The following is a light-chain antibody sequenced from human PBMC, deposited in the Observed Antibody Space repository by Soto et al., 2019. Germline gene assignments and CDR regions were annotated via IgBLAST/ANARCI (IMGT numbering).Light chain of an antibody. CDR3: HQYGVSSGT. Sequence: EIVLTQSPGTLSLSTGERATLSCRASQSVTTSYLAWYQQKPGQAPRLLIYGASTRATGIPDRFSGSGSGTDFTLTISSLEPEDFAVYYCHQYGVSSGTFGQGTNLEIK. CDR2: GAS. V-gene: IGKV3-20*01. CDR1: QSVTTSY. J-gene: IGKJ2*01.